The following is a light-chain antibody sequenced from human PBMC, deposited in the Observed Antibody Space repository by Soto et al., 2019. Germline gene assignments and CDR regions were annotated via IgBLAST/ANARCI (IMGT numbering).Light chain of an antibody. J-gene: IGLJ1*01. CDR3: AAWDDDLSGFV. Sequence: QSVLIQPPSASGTPGQRVTISCSGSSSNIGSNYVYWFQQLPGAAPKLLIYRNNQRPSGVPDRFSGSKSGTSASLAISGLRSEDEADYYCAAWDDDLSGFVFGSGTKLTVL. CDR2: RNN. CDR1: SSNIGSNY. V-gene: IGLV1-47*01.